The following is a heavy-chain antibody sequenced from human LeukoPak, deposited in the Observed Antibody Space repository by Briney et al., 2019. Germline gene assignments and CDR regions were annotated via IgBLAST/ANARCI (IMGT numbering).Heavy chain of an antibody. D-gene: IGHD3-10*01. CDR2: IHYSGST. V-gene: IGHV4-39*01. Sequence: SETLSLTCTVSGGSISSSSYYWGWIRQPPGKGLEYIGSIHYSGSTYYNLSLKSRVTISVDTSKNQFSLKLRSVTAADTAVYYCASPSVRGVTTDYWGQGTLVTVSS. J-gene: IGHJ4*02. CDR3: ASPSVRGVTTDY. CDR1: GGSISSSSYY.